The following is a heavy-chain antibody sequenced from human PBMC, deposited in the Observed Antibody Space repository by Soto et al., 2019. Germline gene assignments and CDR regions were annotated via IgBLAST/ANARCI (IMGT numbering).Heavy chain of an antibody. CDR3: ARDGDIQGGPPPKNYAMDV. Sequence: QVRLVESGGGVVQTGRSLRLSCSASGFTFRNFGFHWVRQAPGKGLEWVALIWYDGSNKYYAESLKGRVYISRANSKNTLYLEMKSLRFEDTAVYYCARDGDIQGGPPPKNYAMDVWGQGTTVSVSS. CDR2: IWYDGSNK. V-gene: IGHV3-33*08. CDR1: GFTFRNFG. D-gene: IGHD5-12*01. J-gene: IGHJ6*02.